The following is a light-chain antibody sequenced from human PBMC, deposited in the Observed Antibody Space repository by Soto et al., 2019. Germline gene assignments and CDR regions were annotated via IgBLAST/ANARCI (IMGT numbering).Light chain of an antibody. Sequence: QSALTQPASVSGSPGQWITISCTGTSSDVGFSNYVFWYQQHPGKAPKLIISDVSNRPSGVSNRFSGSKSGNTASLTISGLQAEDEADYYCSSYTSSSTDVFGTGTKLTVL. J-gene: IGLJ1*01. CDR1: SSDVGFSNY. CDR3: SSYTSSSTDV. CDR2: DVS. V-gene: IGLV2-14*01.